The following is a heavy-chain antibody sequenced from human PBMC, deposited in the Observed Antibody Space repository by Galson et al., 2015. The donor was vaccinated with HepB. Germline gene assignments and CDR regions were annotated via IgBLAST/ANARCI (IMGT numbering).Heavy chain of an antibody. Sequence: SLRLSCAASGFTFSSYAMHWVRQAPGKGLEWVAVISYGGSNKYYADSVKGRFTISRDNSKNTLYLQMNSLRAEDTAVYYCAREGGSGATFDYWGQGTLVTVSS. CDR1: GFTFSSYA. D-gene: IGHD1-26*01. J-gene: IGHJ4*02. CDR3: AREGGSGATFDY. CDR2: ISYGGSNK. V-gene: IGHV3-30-3*01.